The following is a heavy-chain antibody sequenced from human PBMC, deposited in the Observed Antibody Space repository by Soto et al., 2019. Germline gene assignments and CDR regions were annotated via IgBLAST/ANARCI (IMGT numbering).Heavy chain of an antibody. CDR2: INHSGST. D-gene: IGHD2-15*01. Sequence: PSETLSLTCAVYGGSFSGYYWSWIRQPPGKGLEWIGEINHSGSTNYNPSLKSRVTISVDTSKNQFSLKLSSVTAADTAVYYCARRFQPRYCSGGSCYRSWFDPWGQGTLVTVSS. V-gene: IGHV4-34*01. CDR3: ARRFQPRYCSGGSCYRSWFDP. CDR1: GGSFSGYY. J-gene: IGHJ5*02.